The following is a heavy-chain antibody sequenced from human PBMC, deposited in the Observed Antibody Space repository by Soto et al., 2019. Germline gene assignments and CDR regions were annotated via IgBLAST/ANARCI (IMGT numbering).Heavy chain of an antibody. Sequence: SGPTLVNPKQTLTLTCTFSGFPLSTSGVGVGWIRQPPGKALEWLALIYWNDDKRYSPSLKSRLTITKDTSKNQVVLTMTNMDPVDTATYYCEHTVSSKLLPGSFGYWGQGTRVTVSS. D-gene: IGHD3-10*01. CDR2: IYWNDDK. CDR1: GFPLSTSGVG. J-gene: IGHJ4*02. V-gene: IGHV2-5*01. CDR3: EHTVSSKLLPGSFGY.